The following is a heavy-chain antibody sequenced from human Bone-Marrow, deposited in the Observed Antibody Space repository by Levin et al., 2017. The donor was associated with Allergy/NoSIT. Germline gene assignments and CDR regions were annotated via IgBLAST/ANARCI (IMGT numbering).Heavy chain of an antibody. Sequence: GGSLRLSCAASGFTVSSNYMSWVRQAPGKGLEWVSVIYSGGSTYYADSVKGRFTISRDNSKNTLYLQMNSLRAEDTAVYYCARDCSGGSCSDYYGMDVWGQGTTVTVSS. J-gene: IGHJ6*02. CDR1: GFTVSSNY. CDR3: ARDCSGGSCSDYYGMDV. CDR2: IYSGGST. V-gene: IGHV3-66*01. D-gene: IGHD2-15*01.